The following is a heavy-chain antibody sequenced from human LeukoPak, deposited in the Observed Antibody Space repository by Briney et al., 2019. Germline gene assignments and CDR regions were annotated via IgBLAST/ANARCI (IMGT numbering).Heavy chain of an antibody. D-gene: IGHD2-15*01. CDR2: IYYSGST. CDR1: GGSVSSYY. CDR3: ASTTPYYYYGMDV. V-gene: IGHV4-59*08. Sequence: SETLSLTCTVSGGSVSSYYWSWIRQTPGKALEWIGYIYYSGSTNYNPSLKSRVTISVDTSKNQFSLKLSSVTAADTAVYYCASTTPYYYYGMDVWGQGTTVTVSS. J-gene: IGHJ6*02.